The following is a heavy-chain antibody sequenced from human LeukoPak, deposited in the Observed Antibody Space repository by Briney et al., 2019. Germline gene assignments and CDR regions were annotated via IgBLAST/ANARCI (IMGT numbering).Heavy chain of an antibody. V-gene: IGHV1-69*06. CDR2: IIPIFGTA. CDR3: ARDHGTYSSSWYSLLLLTRRPGFDY. Sequence: SVKVSCKASGYTFAGYYMHWVRQAPGQGLEWMGGIIPIFGTAKYAQKFQGRVTITADKSTSTAYMELSSLRSEDTAVYYCARDHGTYSSSWYSLLLLTRRPGFDYWGQGTLVTVSS. J-gene: IGHJ4*02. D-gene: IGHD6-13*01. CDR1: GYTFAGYY.